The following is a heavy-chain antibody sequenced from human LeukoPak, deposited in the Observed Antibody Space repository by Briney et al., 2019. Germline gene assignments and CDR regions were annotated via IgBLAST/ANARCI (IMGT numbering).Heavy chain of an antibody. D-gene: IGHD6-19*01. J-gene: IGHJ3*02. CDR3: ARDNSSGWYFDAFDI. V-gene: IGHV1-69*13. Sequence: ASVKVSCKASGYTFTNYGISWVRQAPGQGLEWMGGIIPIFGTANYAQKFQGRVTITADESTSTAYMELSSLRSEDTAVYYCARDNSSGWYFDAFDIWGQGTMVTVSS. CDR2: IIPIFGTA. CDR1: GYTFTNYG.